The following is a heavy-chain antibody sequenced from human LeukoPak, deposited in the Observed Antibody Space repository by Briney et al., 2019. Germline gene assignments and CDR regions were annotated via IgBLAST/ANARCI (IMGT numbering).Heavy chain of an antibody. CDR2: ISAYNGNT. Sequence: GASVKVSCKASGYTFTSYGISWVRQAPGQGLEWMGWISAYNGNTNYAQKLQGRVTMTTDTSTSTAYMELRSLRSDDTAVYYCAXDCTXGTRGPIYYYYYYGMDVWGQGTTVTVSS. CDR1: GYTFTSYG. V-gene: IGHV1-18*01. J-gene: IGHJ6*02. CDR3: AXDCTXGTRGPIYYYYYYGMDV. D-gene: IGHD1-14*01.